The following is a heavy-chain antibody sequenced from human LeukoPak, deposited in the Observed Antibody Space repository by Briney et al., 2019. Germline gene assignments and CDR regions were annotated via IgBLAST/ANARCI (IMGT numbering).Heavy chain of an antibody. CDR2: INPNTGDT. CDR1: GYTFTAYY. D-gene: IGHD4-17*01. V-gene: IGHV1-2*02. Sequence: GASMKVSCKASGYTFTAYYMHWVRQAPGQGLEWMGWINPNTGDTNYAQIFQGRVAMTRDTSISTAYMELSRLKSDGTAMYYCVATTYSDYDGFDDWGQGTLVTAS. CDR3: VATTYSDYDGFDD. J-gene: IGHJ4*02.